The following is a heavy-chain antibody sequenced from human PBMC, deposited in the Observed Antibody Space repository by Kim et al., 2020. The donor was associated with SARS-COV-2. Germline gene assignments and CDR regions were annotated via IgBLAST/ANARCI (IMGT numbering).Heavy chain of an antibody. J-gene: IGHJ3*02. CDR2: ISGSGGST. Sequence: GGSLRLSCAASGFTFSSYAMSWVRQAPGKGLEWVSAISGSGGSTYYADSVKGRFTISRDNSKNTLYLQMNSLRAEDTAVYYCAKDLDPHIVDAGAFDIWGQGTMVTVSS. CDR3: AKDLDPHIVDAGAFDI. CDR1: GFTFSSYA. V-gene: IGHV3-23*01. D-gene: IGHD2-21*01.